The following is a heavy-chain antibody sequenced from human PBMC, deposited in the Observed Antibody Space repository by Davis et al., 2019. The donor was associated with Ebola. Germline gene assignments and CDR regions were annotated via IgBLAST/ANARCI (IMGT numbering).Heavy chain of an antibody. J-gene: IGHJ4*02. CDR2: IRSKANSYAT. D-gene: IGHD2-15*01. V-gene: IGHV3-73*01. Sequence: PGGSLRLSCAASGFTFSGSAMHWVRQASGKGLEWVGRIRSKANSYATAYAASVKGRFTISRDDSKNTAYLQMNSLRAEDTAVYYCARGGGSLDYWGQGTLVTVSS. CDR3: ARGGGSLDY. CDR1: GFTFSGSA.